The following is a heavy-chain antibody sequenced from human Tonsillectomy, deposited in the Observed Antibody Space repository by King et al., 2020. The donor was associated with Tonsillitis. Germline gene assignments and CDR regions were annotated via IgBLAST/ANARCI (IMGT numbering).Heavy chain of an antibody. D-gene: IGHD3-3*01. CDR2: IYYSRST. CDR1: GGSISSGGYY. J-gene: IGHJ4*02. V-gene: IGHV4-31*03. CDR3: ARGPLGIFGVVSHFDY. Sequence: VQLQESGPGLVKPSQTLSLTCTVSGGSISSGGYYWSWIRQHPGKGLEWIGYIYYSRSTYYNPSLKSRVTISVDTSKNQFSLKLSSVTAADTAVYDCARGPLGIFGVVSHFDYWGQGTLVTVPS.